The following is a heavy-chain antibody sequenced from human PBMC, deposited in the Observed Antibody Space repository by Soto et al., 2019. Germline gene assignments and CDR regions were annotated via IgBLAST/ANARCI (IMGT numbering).Heavy chain of an antibody. Sequence: SETLSLTCTVSGDSVSSDSYYWTWIRQPPGKGLEWIGYIYSSGSTNYNPSLKSRVTISLDTSSNQFSLELTSVTAADTAIYYCARDIRGYSRAFDYWGPGTLVTVSS. V-gene: IGHV4-61*01. CDR2: IYSSGST. CDR1: GDSVSSDSYY. J-gene: IGHJ4*02. CDR3: ARDIRGYSRAFDY. D-gene: IGHD5-18*01.